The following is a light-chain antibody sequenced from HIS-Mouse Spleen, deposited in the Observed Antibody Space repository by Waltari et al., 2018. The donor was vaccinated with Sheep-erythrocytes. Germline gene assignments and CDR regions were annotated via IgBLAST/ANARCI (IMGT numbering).Light chain of an antibody. CDR3: CSYAGSYTFVV. CDR2: DVS. J-gene: IGLJ2*01. Sequence: QSALTQPRSVSGSPGQSVTISCTGTRSDVGCYNYVSWYQQHPGKAPKLMIYDVSKRPSGVPDRFSGSKSGNTASLTISGLQAEDEADYYCCSYAGSYTFVVFGGGTKLTVL. CDR1: RSDVGCYNY. V-gene: IGLV2-11*01.